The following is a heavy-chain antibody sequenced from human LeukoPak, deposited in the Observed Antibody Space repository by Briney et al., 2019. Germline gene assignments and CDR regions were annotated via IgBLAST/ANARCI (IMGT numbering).Heavy chain of an antibody. CDR3: ARDTGDYETSGYFDK. D-gene: IGHD3-22*01. J-gene: IGHJ4*02. Sequence: SETLSLTCTVSGGSFSTYYWSWIRQPAGKGLEWIGRIYSSGSTNYKPSLKSRVTMSVDTSKNQFSLRLSSVTAADTAVYYCARDTGDYETSGYFDKWGQGTLVTVSS. V-gene: IGHV4-4*07. CDR1: GGSFSTYY. CDR2: IYSSGST.